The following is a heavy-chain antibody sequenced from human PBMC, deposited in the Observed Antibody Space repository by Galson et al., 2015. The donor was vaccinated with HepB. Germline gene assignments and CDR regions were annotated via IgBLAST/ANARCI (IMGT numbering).Heavy chain of an antibody. V-gene: IGHV3-11*01. CDR2: ISGSGNTI. CDR3: ASHQVRPFYYYGADV. Sequence: SLRLSCAASGFTVTDFYTSWIRQAPGRGLEWISYISGSGNTIYFADSVKGRFSISRDNAQNSLYLQMNSLRAEDTATYYCASHQVRPFYYYGADVWGQGTTVTVSS. J-gene: IGHJ6*02. CDR1: GFTVTDFY. D-gene: IGHD2-2*01.